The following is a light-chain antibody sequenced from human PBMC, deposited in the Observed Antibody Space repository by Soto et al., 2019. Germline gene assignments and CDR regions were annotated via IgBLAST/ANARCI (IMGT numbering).Light chain of an antibody. CDR3: TSFARGRIYL. CDR1: SSDIGAYDL. Sequence: QSVLTQPASVSGSPGQSITISCSGTSSDIGAYDLVSWYQQHPGRAPKLIIYEVSHRSSGLSYRFSGSKSGNTASLTISGLQAEDEGDYYCTSFARGRIYLFGGGKKVIV. J-gene: IGLJ1*01. V-gene: IGLV2-14*03. CDR2: EVS.